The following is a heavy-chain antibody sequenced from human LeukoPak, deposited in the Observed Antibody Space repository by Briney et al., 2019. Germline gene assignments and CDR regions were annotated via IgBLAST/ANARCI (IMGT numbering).Heavy chain of an antibody. V-gene: IGHV1-2*02. CDR3: ARDRGRIFSGGEFDY. CDR1: GYTFTGYY. Sequence: ASVKVSCKASGYTFTGYYMHWVRQAPGQGLEWMGWINPNSGGTNHAQKFQGRVTMTTDTSTNTAYMELWSLRSDDTAVYYCARDRGRIFSGGEFDYWGQGTLVTVSS. D-gene: IGHD2-15*01. J-gene: IGHJ4*02. CDR2: INPNSGGT.